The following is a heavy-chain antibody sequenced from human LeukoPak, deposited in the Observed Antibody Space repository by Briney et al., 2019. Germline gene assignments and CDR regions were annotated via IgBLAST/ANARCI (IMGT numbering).Heavy chain of an antibody. V-gene: IGHV3-48*03. J-gene: IGHJ3*02. D-gene: IGHD1-26*01. Sequence: PGGSLRLSCAASGFTFSSYSMNWVRQAPGKGLEWVSYISSSGVPYYAGSVRGRFTISRDNAKNSLFLQMNSLRTEDTALYYCATSKRLVGAGGEFEIWGQGTMVTVSS. CDR1: GFTFSSYS. CDR3: ATSKRLVGAGGEFEI. CDR2: ISSSGVP.